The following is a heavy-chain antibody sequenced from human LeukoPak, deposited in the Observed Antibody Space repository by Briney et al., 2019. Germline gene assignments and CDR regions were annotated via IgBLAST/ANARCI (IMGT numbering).Heavy chain of an antibody. D-gene: IGHD4-11*01. Sequence: GGSLRLSCAASGFTFSSYAMSWVRQAPGKGLEWVSAISGSGGSTYYADSVKGRFTISRDNSKNTLYLQMNSLRAEDTVVYYCASRGPYSNYFDYWGQGTLVTVSS. J-gene: IGHJ4*02. CDR3: ASRGPYSNYFDY. CDR1: GFTFSSYA. V-gene: IGHV3-23*01. CDR2: ISGSGGST.